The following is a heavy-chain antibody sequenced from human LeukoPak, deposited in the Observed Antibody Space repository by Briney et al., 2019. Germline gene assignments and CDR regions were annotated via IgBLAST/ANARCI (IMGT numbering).Heavy chain of an antibody. CDR3: VGEWDAFDI. Sequence: GEALKISCAASGFTFSSYSMNWVRQAPGKGLEWVANIKQDGSEKYYVDSVKGRFTISRDNAKNSLYLQMNSLRAEDTAVYYCVGEWDAFDIWGQGTMVTVSS. V-gene: IGHV3-7*01. J-gene: IGHJ3*02. CDR1: GFTFSSYS. CDR2: IKQDGSEK.